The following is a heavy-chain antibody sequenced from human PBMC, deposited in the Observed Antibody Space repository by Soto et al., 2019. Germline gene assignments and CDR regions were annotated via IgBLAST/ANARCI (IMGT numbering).Heavy chain of an antibody. V-gene: IGHV3-23*01. D-gene: IGHD2-21*02. CDR2: LNGGGDRP. CDR1: GFTFSDFA. Sequence: GGSLRLSCTGSGFTFSDFAMSWVRQAPGRGLEWVSTLNGGGDRPKFADSVKGRFTISRDNSKNTLYLQMKSLRAEDTAVYYCARDLVQGGDNPTSIWGQGTMVTVSS. J-gene: IGHJ3*02. CDR3: ARDLVQGGDNPTSI.